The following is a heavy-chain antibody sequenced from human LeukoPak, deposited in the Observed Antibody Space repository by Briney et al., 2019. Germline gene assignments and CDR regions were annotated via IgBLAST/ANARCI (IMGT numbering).Heavy chain of an antibody. CDR3: ARDPSNTSGRYAYFDY. J-gene: IGHJ4*02. V-gene: IGHV1-18*01. CDR1: GFTFNRYG. Sequence: ASVKVSCKASGFTFNRYGTSWVRQAPGQGLEWMGWISAYNADTNYAQKFQGRVTMTTDTSTSTAYMELRSLISDDTAVYYCARDPSNTSGRYAYFDYWGQGTLVTVSS. CDR2: ISAYNADT. D-gene: IGHD6-19*01.